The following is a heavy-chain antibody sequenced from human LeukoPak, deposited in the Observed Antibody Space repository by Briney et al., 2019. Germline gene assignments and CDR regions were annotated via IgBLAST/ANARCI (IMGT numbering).Heavy chain of an antibody. J-gene: IGHJ6*03. CDR3: ARGQYSSSSVVNYYMDV. D-gene: IGHD6-6*01. CDR2: MNTNTGNP. V-gene: IGHV7-4-1*02. CDR1: GYTFTSYA. Sequence: ASVKVSCKASGYTFTSYAMNWVRQAPGQGLEWMGWMNTNTGNPTYAQGFTGRFVFSLDTSVSTAYLQISSLKAEDTAVYYCARGQYSSSSVVNYYMDVWGKGTTVTVSS.